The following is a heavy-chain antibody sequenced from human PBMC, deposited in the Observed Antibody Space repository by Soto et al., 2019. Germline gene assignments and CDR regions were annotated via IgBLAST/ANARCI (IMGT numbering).Heavy chain of an antibody. CDR3: ARAGDDCSAANCYVIDY. D-gene: IGHD2-2*01. Sequence: QVQLVQSGAAVKKPGASVKVSCQASGYTFTSYAMHWVRQAPGHRLEWMGWINTGKGNTKYSQNFQGRVTITSDTSASTAYMDLSSLRSEDTAMYYCARAGDDCSAANCYVIDYWGQGTLVTVSS. V-gene: IGHV1-3*04. CDR2: INTGKGNT. CDR1: GYTFTSYA. J-gene: IGHJ4*02.